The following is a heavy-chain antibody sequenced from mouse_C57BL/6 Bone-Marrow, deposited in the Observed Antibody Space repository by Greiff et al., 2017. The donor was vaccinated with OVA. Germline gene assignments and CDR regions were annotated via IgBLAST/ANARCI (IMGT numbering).Heavy chain of an antibody. V-gene: IGHV1-5*01. CDR2: IYPGNSDT. D-gene: IGHD2-1*01. Sequence: EVQLQQSGTVLARPGASVKMSCKTSGYTFTSYWMHWVKQRPGQGLEWIGAIYPGNSDTSYNQKFKGKAKLTAVTSASTAYMELSSLTNEDSAVYYCIPIYYGNYEVAMDYWGQGTSVTVSS. CDR1: GYTFTSYW. J-gene: IGHJ4*01. CDR3: IPIYYGNYEVAMDY.